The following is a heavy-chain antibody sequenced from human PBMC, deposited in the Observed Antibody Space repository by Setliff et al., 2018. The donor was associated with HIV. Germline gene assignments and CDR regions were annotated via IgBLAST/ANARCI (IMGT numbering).Heavy chain of an antibody. J-gene: IGHJ6*03. Sequence: GGSLTLSCEGNGFSFSDYWMTWVRQAPGKGLQWVANIKQDGSETSYAESVQGRFTISRGTAPNSVYLQMNDLRVDDTAVYYCVRGAFWSTYFYYYLDVWGEGSTVTVSS. CDR1: GFSFSDYW. V-gene: IGHV3-7*03. D-gene: IGHD3-3*02. CDR3: VRGAFWSTYFYYYLDV. CDR2: IKQDGSET.